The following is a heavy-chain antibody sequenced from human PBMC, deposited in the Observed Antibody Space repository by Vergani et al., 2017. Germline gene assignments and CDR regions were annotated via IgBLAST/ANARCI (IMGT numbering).Heavy chain of an antibody. Sequence: QVQLQQSGPGLVKPSQTLSLTCAISGDSVSSNTAAWNWISQSPSRGLAWLGRTYYRSKWYNDYAVSVKSRITISPDTSKNQFSLKLNAVTPEDTGVYYCARAEWLAPFDYWGQGTLVTVSS. CDR2: TYYRSKWYN. D-gene: IGHD6-19*01. V-gene: IGHV6-1*01. CDR3: ARAEWLAPFDY. J-gene: IGHJ4*02. CDR1: GDSVSSNTAA.